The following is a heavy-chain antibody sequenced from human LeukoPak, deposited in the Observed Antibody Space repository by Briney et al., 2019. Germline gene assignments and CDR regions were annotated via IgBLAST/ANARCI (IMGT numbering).Heavy chain of an antibody. V-gene: IGHV4-59*01. CDR1: GDSISSYY. Sequence: KPSETLSLTCTVSGDSISSYYWSWIRQPPGKELEWIGYIYYSGSSNYNPSLRSRVTISVDTSKNQVSLKLTSVTAADTAVYYCARAKKAVAGFFDYWGQGPLVTVSS. J-gene: IGHJ4*02. CDR3: ARAKKAVAGFFDY. CDR2: IYYSGSS. D-gene: IGHD6-19*01.